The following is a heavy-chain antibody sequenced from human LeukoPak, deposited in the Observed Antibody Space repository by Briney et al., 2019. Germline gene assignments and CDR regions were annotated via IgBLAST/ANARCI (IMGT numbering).Heavy chain of an antibody. CDR1: GYTFTSYA. J-gene: IGHJ4*02. CDR2: INAGNGNT. CDR3: ASGITIFGVPTGVDY. Sequence: ASVKVSCKASGYTFTSYAMHWVRQAPGQRLEWVGWINAGNGNTKYSQKFQGRVTITRDTSASTAYMELSSLRSEDTAVYYCASGITIFGVPTGVDYWGQGTLVTVSS. V-gene: IGHV1-3*01. D-gene: IGHD3-3*01.